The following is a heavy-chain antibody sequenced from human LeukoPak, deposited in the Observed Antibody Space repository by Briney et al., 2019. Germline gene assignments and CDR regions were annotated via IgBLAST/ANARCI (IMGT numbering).Heavy chain of an antibody. D-gene: IGHD3-3*01. V-gene: IGHV1-24*01. J-gene: IGHJ6*03. CDR2: FDPEDGET. Sequence: ASVKVSCKVSGYTLTELSMHWVRQAPGKGLEWMGGFDPEDGETIYAQKFQGRVTMTEDTSTDTAYMELSSLRSEDTAVYYCATRRRITIFGVVTPYYYYYMDVWGKGTTVTVFS. CDR3: ATRRRITIFGVVTPYYYYYMDV. CDR1: GYTLTELS.